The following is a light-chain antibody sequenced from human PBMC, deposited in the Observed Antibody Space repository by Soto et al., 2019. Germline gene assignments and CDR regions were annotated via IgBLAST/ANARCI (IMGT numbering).Light chain of an antibody. Sequence: QSALTPPASVSGSPGQSITISCTGTSSDVGGYNYVSWYQQHPGKAPKLMIYEVSNRPSGVSNRFSGSKSGNTASLTISGLQAEDEADYDCSSYTSSSIDYVFGTGTKVTVL. CDR2: EVS. CDR3: SSYTSSSIDYV. CDR1: SSDVGGYNY. V-gene: IGLV2-14*01. J-gene: IGLJ1*01.